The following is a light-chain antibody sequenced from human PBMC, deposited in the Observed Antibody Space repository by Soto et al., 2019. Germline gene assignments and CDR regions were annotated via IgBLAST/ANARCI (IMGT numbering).Light chain of an antibody. J-gene: IGLJ2*01. Sequence: QSVLTQPPSASGTPGQRVTISCSGSSSNIGSNTVNWYQQLPGTAPKLLIYSNDQRPSGVPDRFSGSKSGTSASLAISGLQSGDEADCYCAAWDDSLNGVVFGGGTKLTV. CDR1: SSNIGSNT. V-gene: IGLV1-44*01. CDR2: SND. CDR3: AAWDDSLNGVV.